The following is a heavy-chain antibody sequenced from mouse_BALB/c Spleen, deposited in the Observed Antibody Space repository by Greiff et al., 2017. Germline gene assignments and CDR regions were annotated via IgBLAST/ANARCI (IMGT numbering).Heavy chain of an antibody. V-gene: IGHV5-17*02. CDR1: GFTFSSFG. CDR3: ARSPHYYGSSWDAMDY. D-gene: IGHD1-1*01. CDR2: ISSGSSTI. Sequence: EVQLVESGGGLVQPGGSRKLSCAASGFTFSSFGMHWVRQAPEKGLEWVAYISSGSSTIYYADTVKGRFTISRDNPKNTLFLQMTSLRSEDTAMYYCARSPHYYGSSWDAMDYWGQGTSVTVSS. J-gene: IGHJ4*01.